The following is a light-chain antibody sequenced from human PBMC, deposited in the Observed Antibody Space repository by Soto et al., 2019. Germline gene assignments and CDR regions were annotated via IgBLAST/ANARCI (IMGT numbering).Light chain of an antibody. CDR3: QQSYSSVT. J-gene: IGKJ1*01. Sequence: DIQMTQSPSSLSASVGDRVTITCRASQSISSYLNWNQQKPGKAPKLLIYAASSLQSGVPSRFSGSGSGTDFTLTISSLQPEDFATYYCQQSYSSVTFGQGTKVEIK. V-gene: IGKV1-39*01. CDR2: AAS. CDR1: QSISSY.